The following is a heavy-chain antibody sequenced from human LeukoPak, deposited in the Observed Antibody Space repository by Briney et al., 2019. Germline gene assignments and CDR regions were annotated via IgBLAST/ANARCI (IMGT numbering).Heavy chain of an antibody. J-gene: IGHJ4*02. V-gene: IGHV3-30*03. D-gene: IGHD3-3*01. CDR1: GFTFSSYG. Sequence: GGSLRLSCAASGFTFSSYGMHWVRQAPGKGLEWVAVISYDGSNKYYADSVKGRFTISRDNSKNTLYLQMNSLRAEDTAVYYCARGGYDFWSGYYQTYPNDYWGQGTLVTVSS. CDR3: ARGGYDFWSGYYQTYPNDY. CDR2: ISYDGSNK.